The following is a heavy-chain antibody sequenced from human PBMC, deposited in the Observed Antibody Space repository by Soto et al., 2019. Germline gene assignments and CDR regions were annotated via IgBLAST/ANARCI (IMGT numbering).Heavy chain of an antibody. Sequence: VASVKVSCKVSGYTLTELSMHWVRQAPGKGLEWMGGFDPEDGETIYAQKFQGRVTMTEDTSTDTAYMELSSLRSEDTAVYYCATLVLMVYAIHPTHFDYCGQGTLVTVSS. V-gene: IGHV1-24*01. CDR2: FDPEDGET. CDR3: ATLVLMVYAIHPTHFDY. D-gene: IGHD2-8*01. J-gene: IGHJ4*02. CDR1: GYTLTELS.